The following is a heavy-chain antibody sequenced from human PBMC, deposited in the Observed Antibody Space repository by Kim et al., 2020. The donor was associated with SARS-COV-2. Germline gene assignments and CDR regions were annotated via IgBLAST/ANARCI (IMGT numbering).Heavy chain of an antibody. Sequence: AQKLQGRVPMTTDTSTSTAYMELRSLRSDDTAVYYCARAGYYDLPGAFDIWGQGTMVTVSS. J-gene: IGHJ3*02. D-gene: IGHD3-22*01. V-gene: IGHV1-18*01. CDR3: ARAGYYDLPGAFDI.